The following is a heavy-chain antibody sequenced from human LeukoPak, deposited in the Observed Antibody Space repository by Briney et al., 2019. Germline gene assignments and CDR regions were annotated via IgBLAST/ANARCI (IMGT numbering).Heavy chain of an antibody. CDR1: GGTFSSYA. CDR3: ARDPFSQPYYDSSGYGGQ. Sequence: GASVKVSCKASGGTFSSYAISWVRQAPGQGLEWMGGIIPIFGTANYAQKFQGRVTVTTDGSTSTAYMELSSLRSEDTAVYYCARDPFSQPYYDSSGYGGQWGQGTLVTVSS. V-gene: IGHV1-69*05. D-gene: IGHD3-22*01. CDR2: IIPIFGTA. J-gene: IGHJ4*02.